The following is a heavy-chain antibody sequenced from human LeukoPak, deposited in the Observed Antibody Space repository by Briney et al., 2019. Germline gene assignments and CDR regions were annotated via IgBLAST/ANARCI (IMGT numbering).Heavy chain of an antibody. CDR1: GFIFSVYW. CDR2: IKQDASEK. D-gene: IGHD3-22*01. J-gene: IGHJ4*02. Sequence: PGGSLRLSCAASGFIFSVYWMSWVRQAPGKGLEWVANIKQDASEKYYVDSVKGRSTISRDNAKNSLYLQMNSLRAEDTAVYYCARERRETHYDSSGYFDYWGPGTLVTASS. V-gene: IGHV3-7*01. CDR3: ARERRETHYDSSGYFDY.